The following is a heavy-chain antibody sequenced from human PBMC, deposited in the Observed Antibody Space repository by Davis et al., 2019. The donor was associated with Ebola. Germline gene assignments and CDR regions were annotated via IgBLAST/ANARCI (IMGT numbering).Heavy chain of an antibody. J-gene: IGHJ4*02. CDR2: IRSKANNYAT. CDR1: GFTFSSYS. CDR3: TPRAFDY. Sequence: GGSLRLSCAASGFTFSSYSMNWVRQAPGKGLEWVGRIRSKANNYATAYGASVKGRFTISRDDSKNTAYLQMNSLKTEDTAVYYCTPRAFDYWGQGTLVAVSS. V-gene: IGHV3-73*01.